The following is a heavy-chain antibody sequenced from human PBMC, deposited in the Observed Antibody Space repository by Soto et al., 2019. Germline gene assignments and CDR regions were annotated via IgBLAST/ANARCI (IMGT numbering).Heavy chain of an antibody. J-gene: IGHJ4*02. Sequence: QVQLVESGGGVVQPGRSLRLSCAASGFTFSSYAMHWVRQAPGKGLEWVAGISYDGSNKYYADSVKGRFTISRDNSKNTLYLQMNSLRAEDTAVYYCATDGPLYSSGWYGYFDYWGQGTLVTVSS. CDR3: ATDGPLYSSGWYGYFDY. CDR1: GFTFSSYA. D-gene: IGHD6-19*01. V-gene: IGHV3-30-3*01. CDR2: ISYDGSNK.